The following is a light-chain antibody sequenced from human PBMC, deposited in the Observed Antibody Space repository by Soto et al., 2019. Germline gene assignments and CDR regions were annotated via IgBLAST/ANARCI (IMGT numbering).Light chain of an antibody. CDR3: AAWDDSLNGVV. V-gene: IGLV1-44*01. CDR2: SNN. J-gene: IGLJ2*01. CDR1: SSNIGSNN. Sequence: QLVLTQPPSASGTPGQRVTISCSGSSSNIGSNNVQWYQQVPGTAPKLLIYSNNQRPSGVPDRLSGSKSGTSASLAISGLQSEDEAEYYCAAWDDSLNGVVFGGGTKLTVL.